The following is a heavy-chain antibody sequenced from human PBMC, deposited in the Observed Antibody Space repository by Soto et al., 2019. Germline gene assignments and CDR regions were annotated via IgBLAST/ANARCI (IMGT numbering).Heavy chain of an antibody. CDR2: IYFDGITT. Sequence: PVGSLRLSCTASGFTFNTHWMHLVRQAPGKGLLWVSRIYFDGITTNYADSVKGRLTVSRDKAKNTVYLHVNTLRDEDTAVYYCARGGAMGVDYWGEGTLVTVSS. CDR1: GFTFNTHW. D-gene: IGHD1-26*01. J-gene: IGHJ4*02. CDR3: ARGGAMGVDY. V-gene: IGHV3-74*01.